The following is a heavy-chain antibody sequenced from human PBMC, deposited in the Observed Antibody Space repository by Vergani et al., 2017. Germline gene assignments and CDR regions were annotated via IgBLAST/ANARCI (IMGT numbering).Heavy chain of an antibody. CDR1: GFTVSSNY. V-gene: IGHV3-66*02. D-gene: IGHD3-3*01. CDR2: IYSGGST. CDR3: AREAPVTTIVGVGRDPRIDY. Sequence: EVQLVESGGGLVQPGGSLRLSCAASGFTVSSNYMSWVRQAPGKGLEWVSVIYSGGSTYYADSVKGRFTISRDNSKNTLYLQMNSLRAEDTAVYYCAREAPVTTIVGVGRDPRIDYWGQGTLVTVSS. J-gene: IGHJ4*02.